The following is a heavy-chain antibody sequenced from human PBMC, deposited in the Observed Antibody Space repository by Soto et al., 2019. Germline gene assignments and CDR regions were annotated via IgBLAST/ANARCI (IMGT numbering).Heavy chain of an antibody. CDR3: ARARWVTMVRGVIYPDY. Sequence: SETLSLTCAVSGYSISSGYYWGWIRQPPGKGLEWIGSIYHSGSTYYNPSLKSRVTISVDTSKNQFSLKLSSVTAADTAVYYCARARWVTMVRGVIYPDYWGQGTRVTVSS. J-gene: IGHJ4*02. CDR2: IYHSGST. V-gene: IGHV4-38-2*01. D-gene: IGHD3-10*01. CDR1: GYSISSGYY.